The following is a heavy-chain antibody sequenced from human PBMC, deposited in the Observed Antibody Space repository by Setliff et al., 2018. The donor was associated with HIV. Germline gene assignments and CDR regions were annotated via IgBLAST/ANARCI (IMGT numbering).Heavy chain of an antibody. J-gene: IGHJ4*01. CDR1: GGCISSSSYY. Sequence: SETLSLTCTVSGGCISSSSYYWGWIRQPPGKGLEWIGHIFTSGSTTYNPSLKSRVSISLDTSKNQFSLKLSSVTAADTAVYYCAKDGISGGAYPPYYFDYWGHGTLVTVSS. CDR3: AKDGISGGAYPPYYFDY. CDR2: IFTSGST. V-gene: IGHV4-39*07. D-gene: IGHD2-15*01.